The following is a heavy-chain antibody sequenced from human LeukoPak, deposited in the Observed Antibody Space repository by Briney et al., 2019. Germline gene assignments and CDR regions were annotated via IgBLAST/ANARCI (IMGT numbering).Heavy chain of an antibody. CDR2: ISNIGGST. D-gene: IGHD3-3*01. CDR3: AKVDYDFRSGYYFH. Sequence: GASLRLSCAYSGLTLSSFDMSWVRQASGKGLEWVSSISNIGGSTYYADSVKGRFNISRDNPKNMVYLQMNSLRVEDTAVYYCAKVDYDFRSGYYFHWGQGTLVSVSS. V-gene: IGHV3-23*01. J-gene: IGHJ4*02. CDR1: GLTLSSFD.